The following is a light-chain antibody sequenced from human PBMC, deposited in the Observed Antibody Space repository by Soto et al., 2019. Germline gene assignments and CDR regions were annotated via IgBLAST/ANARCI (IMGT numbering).Light chain of an antibody. Sequence: EILMTQSPATLSVSPGDRATLSCRASQSVSNNLAWYQQRPGQAPRLLIYGASTRATGIPARFSGSGSGTEFTLTISSLQSEDFAVYYCQQYNSWPLTFGGGTKVEIK. CDR3: QQYNSWPLT. J-gene: IGKJ4*01. CDR1: QSVSNN. CDR2: GAS. V-gene: IGKV3-15*01.